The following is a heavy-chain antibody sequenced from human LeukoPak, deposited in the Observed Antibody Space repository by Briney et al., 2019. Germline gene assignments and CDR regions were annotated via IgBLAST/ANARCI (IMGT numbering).Heavy chain of an antibody. D-gene: IGHD5-24*01. J-gene: IGHJ4*02. V-gene: IGHV3-48*03. Sequence: GGSLRLSCAPSGFTFSRYEMNGLRQAPPKGLDWVSYISSSGSTIYYADPVKGRFTISRDNAKNSLYLQMNSLRAEDTAVYYCARSSKMATIDFDYWGQGTLVTVSS. CDR2: ISSSGSTI. CDR1: GFTFSRYE. CDR3: ARSSKMATIDFDY.